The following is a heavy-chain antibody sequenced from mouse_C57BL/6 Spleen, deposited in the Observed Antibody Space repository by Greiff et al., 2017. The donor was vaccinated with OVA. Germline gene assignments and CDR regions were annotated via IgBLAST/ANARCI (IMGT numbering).Heavy chain of an antibody. CDR1: GYTFTSYG. V-gene: IGHV1-81*01. CDR2: IYPRSGNT. J-gene: IGHJ3*01. CDR3: ASIYGAWFAY. Sequence: QVQLKQSGAELARPGASVKLSCKASGYTFTSYGISWVKQRTGQGLEWIGEIYPRSGNTYYNEKFKGKATLTADKSSSTAYMELRSLTSEDSAVYFCASIYGAWFAYWGQGTLVTVSA. D-gene: IGHD1-1*02.